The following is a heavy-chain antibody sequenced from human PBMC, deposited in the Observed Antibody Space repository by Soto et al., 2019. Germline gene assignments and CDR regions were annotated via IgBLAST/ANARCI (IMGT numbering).Heavy chain of an antibody. D-gene: IGHD6-19*01. CDR1: GFTFKESA. V-gene: IGHV3-23*01. J-gene: IGHJ4*02. Sequence: GSLRLSCAASGFTFKESAMNFFRQSAGKWLEWVASISDTGASTWYAESVRGRLSISRDNSKNTLYLQMNSLRGEDTAVYYCAKGRGSGWAWYFDNWGQGTLVTVSS. CDR2: ISDTGAST. CDR3: AKGRGSGWAWYFDN.